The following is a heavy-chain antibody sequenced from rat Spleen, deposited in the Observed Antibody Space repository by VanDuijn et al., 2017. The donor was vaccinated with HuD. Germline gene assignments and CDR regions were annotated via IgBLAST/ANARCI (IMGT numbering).Heavy chain of an antibody. Sequence: EVQLVESGGGLVQPGRSLKLSCAASGVTFSDYYLAWVRQAPKKGLEWVASISFEGSSTYYPDSVKGRFTISRDNATSTLYLQMDSLRSEDTATYYCANAEFGVGWFAYWGQGTLVTVSS. CDR3: ANAEFGVGWFAY. D-gene: IGHD4-3*01. J-gene: IGHJ3*01. CDR1: GVTFSDYY. V-gene: IGHV5-22*01. CDR2: ISFEGSST.